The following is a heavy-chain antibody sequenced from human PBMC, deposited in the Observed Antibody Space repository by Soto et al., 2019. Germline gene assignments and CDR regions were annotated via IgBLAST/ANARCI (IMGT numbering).Heavy chain of an antibody. D-gene: IGHD3-22*01. V-gene: IGHV3-23*01. CDR3: AKGHYYDNVGNWVANQAFDS. Sequence: LSCAVSGFSFNNYAMNWVRLAPGKGLEWVSSISGGGTGTYSADAVRGRFTISSDKSRNTVYLQMSSLRAEDTAVYYCAKGHYYDNVGNWVANQAFDSWGQGSLVTVSS. CDR1: GFSFNNYA. J-gene: IGHJ4*02. CDR2: ISGGGTGT.